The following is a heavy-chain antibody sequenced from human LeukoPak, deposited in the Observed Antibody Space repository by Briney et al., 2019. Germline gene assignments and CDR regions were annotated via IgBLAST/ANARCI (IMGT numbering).Heavy chain of an antibody. V-gene: IGHV4-61*01. CDR2: IYHSGST. CDR1: GGSISSSSYY. CDR3: AREVGLGMYNWFDP. Sequence: SETLSLTCTVSGGSISSSSYYWGWIRQPPGKGLECIGYIYHSGSTNYNPSLKSRVTISVDTSKNQFSLKLRSVTAADTAVYYCAREVGLGMYNWFDPWGQGTLVTVSS. D-gene: IGHD3-16*01. J-gene: IGHJ5*02.